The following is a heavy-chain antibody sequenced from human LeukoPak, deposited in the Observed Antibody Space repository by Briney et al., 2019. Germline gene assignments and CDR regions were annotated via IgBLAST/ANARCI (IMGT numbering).Heavy chain of an antibody. D-gene: IGHD3-10*01. Sequence: SETLSLTCRVSGGSIRKYYWTWIRQPPGKGLELIGFIPDTGSTHYNPSLNSRVTISVDTSKNQFSLKLTSVTAADTAVYYCARPIMVRGVIDWFDPWGQGTLVTVTS. CDR2: IPDTGST. CDR1: GGSIRKYY. J-gene: IGHJ5*02. CDR3: ARPIMVRGVIDWFDP. V-gene: IGHV4-59*08.